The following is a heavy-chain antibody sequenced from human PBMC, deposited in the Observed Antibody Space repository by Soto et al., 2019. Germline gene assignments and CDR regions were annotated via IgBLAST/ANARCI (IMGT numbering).Heavy chain of an antibody. V-gene: IGHV1-2*04. D-gene: IGHD2-15*01. CDR1: GYTFTGYY. Sequence: ASVKVSCKASGYTFTGYYMHWVRQAPGQGLEWMGWINPNSGGTNYAQKFQGWVTMTRDTSISTAYMELSRLRSDDTAVYYCAREGAGINDCSGGSCYWDFDYWGQGTLVTVSS. CDR3: AREGAGINDCSGGSCYWDFDY. CDR2: INPNSGGT. J-gene: IGHJ4*02.